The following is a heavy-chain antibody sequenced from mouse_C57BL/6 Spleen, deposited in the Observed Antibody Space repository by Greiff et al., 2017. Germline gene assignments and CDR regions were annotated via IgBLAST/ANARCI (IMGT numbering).Heavy chain of an antibody. CDR1: GYTFSDYY. CDR2: INYDGSST. Sequence: EVHLVESEGGLVQPGSSMKLSCTASGYTFSDYYMAWVRQVPETGLEWVANINYDGSSTYYLDSLQSRFILSRANAKNTLYLQMSMLKSEYTATYYCARVNLGYSSAWFAYWGQGTLVTVSA. J-gene: IGHJ3*01. V-gene: IGHV5-16*01. D-gene: IGHD3-2*02. CDR3: ARVNLGYSSAWFAY.